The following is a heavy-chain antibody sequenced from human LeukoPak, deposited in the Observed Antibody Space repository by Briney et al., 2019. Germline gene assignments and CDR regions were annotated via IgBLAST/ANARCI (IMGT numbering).Heavy chain of an antibody. CDR3: AMVVAATFDY. Sequence: ASVKVSCKASGYTFTGYYMHWVRQAPGQGLEWMGWMNPNSGNTGYAQKFQGRVTMTRNTSISTAYMELSSLRSEDTAVYYCAMVVAATFDYWGQGTLVTVSS. J-gene: IGHJ4*02. V-gene: IGHV1-8*02. CDR1: GYTFTGYY. D-gene: IGHD2-15*01. CDR2: MNPNSGNT.